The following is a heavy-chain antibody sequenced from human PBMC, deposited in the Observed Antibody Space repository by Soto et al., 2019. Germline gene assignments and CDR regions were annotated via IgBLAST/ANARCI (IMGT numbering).Heavy chain of an antibody. J-gene: IGHJ3*02. CDR2: ISDSGTGT. D-gene: IGHD3-22*01. Sequence: EVQILESGGGLVQPGGSLRLSCAASGFTFSSYAMYWVRQAPGKGLAWVSGISDSGTGTYYADSVKGRFTISRDNSKNTVYLQMKSLRAEDPAVYYCAKDHTVVIRDAFDIWVQGTMVNVSS. CDR1: GFTFSSYA. CDR3: AKDHTVVIRDAFDI. V-gene: IGHV3-23*01.